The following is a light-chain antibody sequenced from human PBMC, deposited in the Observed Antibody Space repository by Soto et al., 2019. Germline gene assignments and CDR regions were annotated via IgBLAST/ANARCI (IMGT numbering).Light chain of an antibody. V-gene: IGKV1-33*01. J-gene: IGKJ4*01. CDR1: QDISNH. CDR2: DAS. CDR3: QQYVNALT. Sequence: DIQMTQSPSSLSASAGDRVTITCQASQDISNHLNWYQQKAGKAPKLLINDASNLETGVPSRFSGSGSGTDFTLTISSLQPEDIATYYCQQYVNALTFGGGTKVETK.